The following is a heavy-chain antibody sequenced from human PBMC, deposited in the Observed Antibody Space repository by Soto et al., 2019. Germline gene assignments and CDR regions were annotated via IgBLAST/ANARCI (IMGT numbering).Heavy chain of an antibody. J-gene: IGHJ6*03. D-gene: IGHD3-3*01. Sequence: ASVKVSCKASGYTFTGYGIGWVRQAPGQGLEWMGWISAYNGNTNYAQKLQGRVTMTTDTSTSTAYMELRSLRSDDTAVYYCARVEKLRFLEWFMDHYYSYMDVWGKGTTVTVSS. CDR3: ARVEKLRFLEWFMDHYYSYMDV. V-gene: IGHV1-18*01. CDR2: ISAYNGNT. CDR1: GYTFTGYG.